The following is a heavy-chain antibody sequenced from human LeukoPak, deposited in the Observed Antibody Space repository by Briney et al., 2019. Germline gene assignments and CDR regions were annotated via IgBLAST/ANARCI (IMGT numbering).Heavy chain of an antibody. CDR3: ARAAYYYDTSGYYDGPYFDY. CDR2: ISSSSSYI. Sequence: GGSLRLSCAVSGFTFTTYSMTWVRQAPGKGLEWVSSISSSSSYIYSADSMKGRFTISRDNARNSLYLQMNSLRAEDTAVYYCARAAYYYDTSGYYDGPYFDYWGQGTLVTVSS. J-gene: IGHJ4*02. D-gene: IGHD3-22*01. V-gene: IGHV3-21*01. CDR1: GFTFTTYS.